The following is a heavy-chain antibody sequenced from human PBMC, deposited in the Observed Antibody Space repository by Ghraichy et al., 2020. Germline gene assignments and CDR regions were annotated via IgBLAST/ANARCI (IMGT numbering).Heavy chain of an antibody. J-gene: IGHJ3*02. CDR3: ARRRELWSAAEGDAFDM. Sequence: SETLSLTCAVYVGSFSGYYWSWIRQPPGKGLEWIGEINPTGSTNNSPSLKSRLTMLVDTSKNQFSLKLKSVTAADTAVYYCARRRELWSAAEGDAFDMWGLGTMVTVSS. CDR2: INPTGST. CDR1: VGSFSGYY. D-gene: IGHD5-18*01. V-gene: IGHV4-34*01.